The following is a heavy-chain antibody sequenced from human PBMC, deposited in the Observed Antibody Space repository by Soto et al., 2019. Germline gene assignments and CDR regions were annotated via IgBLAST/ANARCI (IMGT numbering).Heavy chain of an antibody. J-gene: IGHJ6*02. CDR2: ISAYNGNT. Sequence: ASVKVSCKASGYTFTSYGISWVRQAPGQGLEWMGWISAYNGNTNYAQKLQGRVTMTTDTSTSTAYMELRSLRSDDTAVYYCATYYCGGDCYSGYYYGMDVWGQGTTVTVSS. D-gene: IGHD2-21*02. CDR3: ATYYCGGDCYSGYYYGMDV. CDR1: GYTFTSYG. V-gene: IGHV1-18*01.